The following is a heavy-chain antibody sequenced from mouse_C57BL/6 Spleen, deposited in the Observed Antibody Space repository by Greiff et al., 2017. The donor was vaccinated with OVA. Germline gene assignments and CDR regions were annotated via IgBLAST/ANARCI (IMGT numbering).Heavy chain of an antibody. CDR1: GYTFTDYE. CDR3: TRTPFILY. Sequence: QVQLQQSGAELVRPGASVTLSCKASGYTFTDYEMHWVKQTPVHGLEWIGAIDPETGSTAYNQKFKGKAILTADKSSSTAYMELRSLTSEDSAVYYCTRTPFILYWGQGTLVTVSA. V-gene: IGHV1-15*01. CDR2: IDPETGST. J-gene: IGHJ3*01. D-gene: IGHD1-1*01.